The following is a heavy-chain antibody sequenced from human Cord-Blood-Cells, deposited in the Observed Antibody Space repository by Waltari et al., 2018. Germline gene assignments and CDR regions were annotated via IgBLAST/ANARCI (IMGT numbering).Heavy chain of an antibody. D-gene: IGHD6-13*01. V-gene: IGHV5-51*01. CDR2: IYPGGSDT. CDR1: GYSFTSYW. J-gene: IGHJ3*02. Sequence: EVQLVQSGAEVKKPGESLKISCKGSGYSFTSYWIGWVRQTPGKGLEWMGIIYPGGSDTRYSPSFQGQVTISADKSISTAYLQWSSLKASDTAMYYCARGLEAAAGPDAFDIWGQGTMVTVSS. CDR3: ARGLEAAAGPDAFDI.